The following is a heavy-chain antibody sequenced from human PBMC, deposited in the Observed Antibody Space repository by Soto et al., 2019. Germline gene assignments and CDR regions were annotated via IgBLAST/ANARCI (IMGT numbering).Heavy chain of an antibody. D-gene: IGHD6-19*01. V-gene: IGHV4-4*02. J-gene: IGHJ4*02. Sequence: QVQLQESGPGLVKPSGTLSLTCAVSGGSISDRNWWSWVRQPPGKGLEWMGEVYHSGTTNYNPSLESRVTISMDRTMNQIYLQLSSVTAADSAVYYCARHIGVTGTRGFDYWGQGTLVTVSS. CDR3: ARHIGVTGTRGFDY. CDR2: VYHSGTT. CDR1: GGSISDRNW.